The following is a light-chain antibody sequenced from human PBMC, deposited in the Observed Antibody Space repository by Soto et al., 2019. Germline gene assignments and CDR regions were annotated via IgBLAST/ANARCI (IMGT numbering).Light chain of an antibody. J-gene: IGLJ3*02. CDR1: SSNIGSNY. V-gene: IGLV1-47*01. Sequence: QSVLTQPPSASGTPGQRVTISCSGSSSNIGSNYVSWYQQLPGTAPKLLIFRNNERPSGVPDRISGSKSGTSASLAISGLRSEDEADYYCAAWDDSLSGRVFGGGTKLTVL. CDR3: AAWDDSLSGRV. CDR2: RNN.